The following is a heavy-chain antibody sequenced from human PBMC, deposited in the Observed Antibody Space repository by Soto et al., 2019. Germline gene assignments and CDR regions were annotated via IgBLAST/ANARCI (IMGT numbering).Heavy chain of an antibody. Sequence: VQMVQSGAEVKKPGSSVKVSCTSSGDTFSSYAVSWVRQAPGQGLEWMVGIIPTFGAVTYAQQFQGRVTITADESTRVAYLELNSLRSEDRAVYYCAREGGSYGQPYFDYWGQGTLVSVSS. D-gene: IGHD2-2*01. J-gene: IGHJ4*02. V-gene: IGHV1-69*01. CDR1: GDTFSSYA. CDR2: IIPTFGAV. CDR3: AREGGSYGQPYFDY.